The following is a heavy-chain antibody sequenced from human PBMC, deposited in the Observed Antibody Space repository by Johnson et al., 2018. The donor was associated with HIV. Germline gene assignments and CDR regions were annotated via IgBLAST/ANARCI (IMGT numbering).Heavy chain of an antibody. CDR3: AREISRYYYDYAAFDL. CDR2: INWNGGST. Sequence: VQLVESRGVLVQPGGSLRLSCAASGFTFDDYAMHWVRQAPGKGLEWVSGINWNGGSTYYADSVKGRFTISRDNSRSTVYLHMINLRADDTALYYCAREISRYYYDYAAFDLWGQGTTVTVSS. CDR1: GFTFDDYA. J-gene: IGHJ3*01. V-gene: IGHV3-20*04. D-gene: IGHD3-22*01.